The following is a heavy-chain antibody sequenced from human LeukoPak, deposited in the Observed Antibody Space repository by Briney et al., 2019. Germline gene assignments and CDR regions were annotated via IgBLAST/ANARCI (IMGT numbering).Heavy chain of an antibody. CDR2: INPNSGGT. J-gene: IGHJ4*02. V-gene: IGHV1-2*02. CDR1: GYTFTGYY. D-gene: IGHD3-22*01. CDR3: ATVVWDYYDSGGYYYHY. Sequence: ASVNVSCKASGYTFTGYYIHWVRQAPGQGFECMGWINPNSGGTNYAQKFQGRVTMTRDTSISTAYMELSNLRSDDTAVYYCATVVWDYYDSGGYYYHYWGQGTLVTVSS.